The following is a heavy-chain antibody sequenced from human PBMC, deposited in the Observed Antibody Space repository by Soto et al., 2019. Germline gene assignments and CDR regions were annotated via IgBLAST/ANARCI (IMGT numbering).Heavy chain of an antibody. CDR2: ISYDGSNK. CDR1: GFTFSSYG. Sequence: GGSLRLSCAASGFTFSSYGMHWVRQAPGKGLEWVAVISYDGSNKCYADSVKGRFTISRDNSKNTLYLQMNSLRAEDTAVYYCAKDQASGSYYRYYGMDVWGQGTTVTVSS. D-gene: IGHD1-26*01. V-gene: IGHV3-30*18. CDR3: AKDQASGSYYRYYGMDV. J-gene: IGHJ6*02.